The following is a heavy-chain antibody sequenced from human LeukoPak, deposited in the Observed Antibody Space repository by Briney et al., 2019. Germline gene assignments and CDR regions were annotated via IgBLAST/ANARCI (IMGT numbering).Heavy chain of an antibody. CDR2: IRFDGSNK. Sequence: PGGSLRLSCAASGFSFSFSTSGMHWVRQAPGKGLEWVAFIRFDGSNKFYADSVKGRFTVSRDNSKNTMFLQMNSLRDEDTAVYFCAKEWHSSSWLSAYWGQGTLVTVSS. CDR3: AKEWHSSSWLSAY. CDR1: GFSFSFSTSG. J-gene: IGHJ4*02. V-gene: IGHV3-30*02. D-gene: IGHD6-13*01.